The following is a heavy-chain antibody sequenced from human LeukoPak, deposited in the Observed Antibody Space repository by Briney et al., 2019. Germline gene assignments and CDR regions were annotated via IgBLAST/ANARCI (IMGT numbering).Heavy chain of an antibody. CDR3: ARDILDSSGYSGAFDI. Sequence: GGSLRLSCAASGFTFSSYSMNWVRQAPGKGLEWVSSISSSNSYIYYADSVKGRFTISRDNAKNSLYLQMNSLRAEDTAVYYCARDILDSSGYSGAFDIWGQGTMVTVSS. D-gene: IGHD3-22*01. CDR2: ISSSNSYI. CDR1: GFTFSSYS. J-gene: IGHJ3*02. V-gene: IGHV3-21*01.